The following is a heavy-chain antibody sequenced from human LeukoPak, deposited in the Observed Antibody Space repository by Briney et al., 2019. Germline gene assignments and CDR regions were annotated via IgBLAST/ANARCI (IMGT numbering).Heavy chain of an antibody. CDR2: ISAGRSSI. Sequence: PGGSLRLSCVASGFTFSSDEMSWVRQAPGKGLEWVSCISAGRSSIFYADSVRGRFTISRDNSKNSLYLQMNSLRVEDTAVYYCARGGMAARFAYWGQGTLVPVSS. J-gene: IGHJ4*02. D-gene: IGHD6-6*01. V-gene: IGHV3-48*03. CDR3: ARGGMAARFAY. CDR1: GFTFSSDE.